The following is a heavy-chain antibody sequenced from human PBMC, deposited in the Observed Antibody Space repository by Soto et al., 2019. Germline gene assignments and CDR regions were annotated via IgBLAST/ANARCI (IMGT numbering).Heavy chain of an antibody. CDR1: GFTFSSYW. J-gene: IGHJ5*02. V-gene: IGHV3-74*03. D-gene: IGHD3-10*01. CDR2: INGDGSSI. Sequence: EVQLVESGGGLVQPGGSLRLSCATSGFTFSSYWMHWVRQAPGKGLVWVSRINGDGSSITYADSVKGRFAVSRDNAKNALYLQMNSLRAEDTAVYYCGRGVEVWFGDPNWFDPWGQGTLVTVSS. CDR3: GRGVEVWFGDPNWFDP.